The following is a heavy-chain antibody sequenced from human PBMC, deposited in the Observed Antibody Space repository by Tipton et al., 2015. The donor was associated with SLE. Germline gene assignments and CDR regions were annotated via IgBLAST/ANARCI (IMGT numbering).Heavy chain of an antibody. CDR3: ARHVAGIDTAAHDY. CDR2: IYTSGST. CDR1: EDSINNYF. J-gene: IGHJ4*02. D-gene: IGHD2-2*01. V-gene: IGHV4-4*08. Sequence: TLSLTCTVSEDSINNYFWTWIRQPPGKGLEWIGYIYTSGSTNSNPALKSRVTISMDTATNQFSLKLSSVTAADTAMYYCARHVAGIDTAAHDYWGQGTLVTVSS.